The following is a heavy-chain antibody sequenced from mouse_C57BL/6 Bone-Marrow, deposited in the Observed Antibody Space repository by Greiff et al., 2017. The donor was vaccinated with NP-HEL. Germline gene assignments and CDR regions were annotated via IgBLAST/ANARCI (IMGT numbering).Heavy chain of an antibody. CDR2: ISDGGSYT. CDR3: AREDWDEGY. D-gene: IGHD4-1*01. Sequence: EVMLVESGGGLVKPGGSLKLSCAASGFTFSSYAMSWVRQTPEKRLEWVATISDGGSYTYYPDNVKGRFTISRDNAKNNLYLQMSHLKSEDTAMYYCAREDWDEGYWGQGTTLTVSS. CDR1: GFTFSSYA. V-gene: IGHV5-4*01. J-gene: IGHJ2*01.